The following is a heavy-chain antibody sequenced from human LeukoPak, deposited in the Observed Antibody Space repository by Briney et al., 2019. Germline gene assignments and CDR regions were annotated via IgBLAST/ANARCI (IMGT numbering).Heavy chain of an antibody. Sequence: RGSLRLSCAASGFTFSSHAMNWVRHAPREGLEWLSAISGSGDGTYYRDSVKGRGTISRDNSENTLFLQMNSLRVEDTAVYYCAKDGGYCSSTSCYPYEYLQNWGQGTLVSVSS. D-gene: IGHD2-2*01. CDR2: ISGSGDGT. CDR3: AKDGGYCSSTSCYPYEYLQN. J-gene: IGHJ1*01. CDR1: GFTFSSHA. V-gene: IGHV3-23*01.